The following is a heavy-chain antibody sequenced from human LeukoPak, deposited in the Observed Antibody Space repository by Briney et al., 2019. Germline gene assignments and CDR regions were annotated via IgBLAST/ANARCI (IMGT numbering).Heavy chain of an antibody. CDR3: ARGAGSSSWYVRRYFDY. D-gene: IGHD6-13*01. Sequence: PSETLSLTCAVYGGSFSGYYWSWIRQPPGKGLEWIGEINHSGSTNYNPSLKSRVTISVDTSKNQFSLKLSSVTAADTAVYYCARGAGSSSWYVRRYFDYWGQGTLVTVSS. V-gene: IGHV4-34*01. CDR1: GGSFSGYY. J-gene: IGHJ4*02. CDR2: INHSGST.